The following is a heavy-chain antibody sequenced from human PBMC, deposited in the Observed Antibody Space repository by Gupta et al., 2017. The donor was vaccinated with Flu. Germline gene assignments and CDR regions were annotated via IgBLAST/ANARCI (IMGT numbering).Heavy chain of an antibody. CDR1: GGSLSSSSYY. J-gene: IGHJ6*03. CDR2: IYYSGST. CDR3: ARLRVGATRGTYYYYYMDV. D-gene: IGHD1-26*01. Sequence: QLQLQESGPGLVKPSETLSLPCTVSGGSLSSSSYYWGWIRQPPGKGLEWIGSIYYSGSTYYNPSLKSRVTISVDTSKNQFSLKLSSVTAADTAVYYCARLRVGATRGTYYYYYMDVWGKGTTVTVSS. V-gene: IGHV4-39*01.